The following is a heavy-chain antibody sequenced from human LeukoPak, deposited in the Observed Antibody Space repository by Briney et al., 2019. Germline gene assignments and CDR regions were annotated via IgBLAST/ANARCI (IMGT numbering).Heavy chain of an antibody. D-gene: IGHD5-18*01. Sequence: SETLSLTCTVSGGSISSSSYYWGWIRQPPGKGLEWIGSIYYSGSTYYNPSLKSRVTISVDTSKNQFSLKLSSVTAADTAVYYCARRGYSYGQFGYWGQGTPVTVSS. CDR1: GGSISSSSYY. CDR2: IYYSGST. J-gene: IGHJ4*02. CDR3: ARRGYSYGQFGY. V-gene: IGHV4-39*01.